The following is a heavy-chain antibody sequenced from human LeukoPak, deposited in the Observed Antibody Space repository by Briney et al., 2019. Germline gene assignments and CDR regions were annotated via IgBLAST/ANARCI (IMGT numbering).Heavy chain of an antibody. V-gene: IGHV3-21*01. J-gene: IGHJ5*02. D-gene: IGHD1-26*01. CDR1: GFTFSSYS. CDR2: ISSSSSYI. CDR3: AREAQVGGALQS. Sequence: GGSLRLSCAASGFTFSSYSMNWVRQAPGKGLGWVSSISSSSSYIYYADSVKGRFTISRDNAKNTLFLQMNSLRAEDTAVYYCAREAQVGGALQSWGQGTLVTVSS.